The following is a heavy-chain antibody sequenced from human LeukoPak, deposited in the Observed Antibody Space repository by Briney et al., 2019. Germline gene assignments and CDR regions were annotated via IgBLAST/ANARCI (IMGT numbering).Heavy chain of an antibody. Sequence: GESLKISCKGSGYSFTSYWIGWVRLMPGKGLEWMGIIYPGDSDTRYSPSFQGQVTISADKSISTAYLQWSSLKASDTAMYYCARGGIAVASNYYYYGMDAWGQGTTVTVSS. CDR3: ARGGIAVASNYYYYGMDA. J-gene: IGHJ6*02. V-gene: IGHV5-51*01. D-gene: IGHD6-19*01. CDR2: IYPGDSDT. CDR1: GYSFTSYW.